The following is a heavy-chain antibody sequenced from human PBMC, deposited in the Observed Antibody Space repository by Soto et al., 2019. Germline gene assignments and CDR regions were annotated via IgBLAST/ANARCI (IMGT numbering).Heavy chain of an antibody. CDR3: ARVPTGYSYGYAFDV. CDR1: GGSFSGYY. J-gene: IGHJ3*01. CDR2: INHSGST. V-gene: IGHV4-34*01. Sequence: SETLSLTCAVYGGSFSGYYWSWIRQPPGKGLEWIGEINHSGSTNYNPSLKSRVTISVDTSKNQFSLKLSSVPAADTAVYYCARVPTGYSYGYAFDVWGQGTMVTVSS. D-gene: IGHD5-18*01.